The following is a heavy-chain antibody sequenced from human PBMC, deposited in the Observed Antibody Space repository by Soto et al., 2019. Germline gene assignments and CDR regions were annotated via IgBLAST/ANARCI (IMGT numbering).Heavy chain of an antibody. D-gene: IGHD3-16*02. V-gene: IGHV3-23*01. J-gene: IGHJ4*02. CDR2: ISGSGGST. Sequence: PGGSLRLSCAASGFTFSSYAMSWVRQAPGKGLEWVSAISGSGGSTYYADSVKGRFTISRDNSKNTLYLQMNSLRAEDTAVYYCAKVGSRSDDYIWGSYRYTPVGPSTPFDYWGQGTLVTVS. CDR3: AKVGSRSDDYIWGSYRYTPVGPSTPFDY. CDR1: GFTFSSYA.